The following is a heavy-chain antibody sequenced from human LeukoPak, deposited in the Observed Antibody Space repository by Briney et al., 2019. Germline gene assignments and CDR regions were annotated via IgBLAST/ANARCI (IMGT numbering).Heavy chain of an antibody. CDR3: VKDLTGTWPFDY. D-gene: IGHD3-9*01. V-gene: IGHV3-64D*06. Sequence: GGSLRLSCSTSGFTFSNHFMHWVRQAPGKGLEYVSSIGPNGASTLYADSVKGRFTISRDNSKNALYLQLTSLRLEDTALYYCVKDLTGTWPFDYWGQGTLVTVSS. CDR1: GFTFSNHF. CDR2: IGPNGAST. J-gene: IGHJ4*02.